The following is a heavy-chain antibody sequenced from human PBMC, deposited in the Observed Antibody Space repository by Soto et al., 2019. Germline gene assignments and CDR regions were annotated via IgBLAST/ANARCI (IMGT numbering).Heavy chain of an antibody. CDR2: IYYSGST. J-gene: IGHJ6*02. Sequence: SETLSLTCTVSGGSISSSSYYWGWIRQPPGKGLEWIGSIYYSGSTYYNPSLKSRVTISVDTSKNQFSLKLSSVTAADTAVYYCARLDYSNTNYYYYYGMDVWGQGTTVTVSS. CDR1: GGSISSSSYY. D-gene: IGHD4-4*01. CDR3: ARLDYSNTNYYYYYGMDV. V-gene: IGHV4-39*01.